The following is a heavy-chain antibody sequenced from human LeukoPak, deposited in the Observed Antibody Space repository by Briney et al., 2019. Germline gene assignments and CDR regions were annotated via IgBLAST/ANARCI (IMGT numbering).Heavy chain of an antibody. CDR1: GGSFSVYY. Sequence: SETLSLTCAVYGGSFSVYYWSWSRQPPGKGLEWIGEINRGGSTNYSPSFKSRVTISLDTSKNQVSLKLSSVTAADTAMYYCGLSTTKATTRTIDYWGQGTLVTVSS. CDR3: GLSTTKATTRTIDY. V-gene: IGHV4-34*01. CDR2: INRGGST. D-gene: IGHD4-17*01. J-gene: IGHJ4*02.